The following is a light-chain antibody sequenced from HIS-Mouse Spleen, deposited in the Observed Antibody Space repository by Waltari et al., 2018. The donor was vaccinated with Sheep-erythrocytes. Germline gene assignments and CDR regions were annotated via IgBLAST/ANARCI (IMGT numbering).Light chain of an antibody. CDR2: DAS. V-gene: IGKV3-11*01. CDR3: QQRSNWYT. J-gene: IGKJ2*01. CDR1: QSVSSY. Sequence: EIVLTQSPATLSLSPGERATLSCRASQSVSSYLAWYQQKPGQAPRLLNYDASNRATGIPARFSGSGSGTDFTLTISSLEPEDFAVYYCQQRSNWYTFGQGTKL.